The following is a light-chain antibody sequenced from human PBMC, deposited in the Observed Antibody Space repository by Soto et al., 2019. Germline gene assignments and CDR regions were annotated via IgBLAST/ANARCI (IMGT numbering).Light chain of an antibody. CDR2: DAS. J-gene: IGKJ5*01. V-gene: IGKV3-20*01. CDR3: LQFGSTPST. Sequence: EIVLTQSPGTLSLSPGERATLSCRASQSVSNNYLAWYQQKPGQAPRLLIYDASNRATGIPARFSGSGSGTDFTLTVSRLEPEDFGVYYCLQFGSTPSTFGQGTRLEIK. CDR1: QSVSNNY.